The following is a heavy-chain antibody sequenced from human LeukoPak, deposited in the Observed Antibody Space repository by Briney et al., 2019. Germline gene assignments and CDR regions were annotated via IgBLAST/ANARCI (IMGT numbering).Heavy chain of an antibody. CDR1: GYTFTSYY. D-gene: IGHD5-12*01. Sequence: GASVKVSCKASGYTFTSYYMHWVRQAPGQGLEWMGIINPSGGSTSYAQKFQGRVTMTRDMSTSTVYMELSSLRSEDTAVYYCARGAGYEWLRLWDYYYYYMDVWGKGTTVTVSS. CDR2: INPSGGST. CDR3: ARGAGYEWLRLWDYYYYYMDV. V-gene: IGHV1-46*01. J-gene: IGHJ6*03.